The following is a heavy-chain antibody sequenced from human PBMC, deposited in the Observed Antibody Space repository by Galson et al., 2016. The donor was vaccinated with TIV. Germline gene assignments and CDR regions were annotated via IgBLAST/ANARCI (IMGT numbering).Heavy chain of an antibody. D-gene: IGHD1-7*01. CDR3: ATWDYHDNWFHP. Sequence: SLRLSCAASGFTFSNVWMNWFRQAPGMGLEWVGRIKNKIDGGTTDYGAPVKGRFTISRGDSKSTVYLQMNSLNSEDTGVYYCATWDYHDNWFHPWGQGTLVTVSA. V-gene: IGHV3-15*01. J-gene: IGHJ5*02. CDR1: GFTFSNVW. CDR2: IKNKIDGGTT.